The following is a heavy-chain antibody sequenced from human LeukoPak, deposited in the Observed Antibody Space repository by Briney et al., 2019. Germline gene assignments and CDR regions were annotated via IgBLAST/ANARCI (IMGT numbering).Heavy chain of an antibody. V-gene: IGHV1-2*02. J-gene: IGHJ3*02. D-gene: IGHD1-26*01. Sequence: GASVKVSCKASGYTFTGYYMHWVRQAPGQGLEWMGWINPNSGGTNYAQKFQGRVTMTRDTSISTAYMELSRLRSDDTAVYYCARDRGVGATTSAIWGQGTMVTVSS. CDR2: INPNSGGT. CDR3: ARDRGVGATTSAI. CDR1: GYTFTGYY.